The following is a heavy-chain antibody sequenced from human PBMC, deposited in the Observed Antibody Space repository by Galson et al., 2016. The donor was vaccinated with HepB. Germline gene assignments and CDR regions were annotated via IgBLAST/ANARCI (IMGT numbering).Heavy chain of an antibody. CDR2: ISAYNGNA. V-gene: IGHV1-18*01. CDR1: GYTFTTYG. D-gene: IGHD6-13*01. J-gene: IGHJ6*02. CDR3: ARDQPQPYDYYYYAMDV. Sequence: SVKVSCKASGYTFTTYGISWVRQAPGQGLEWMGWISAYNGNAKYAERLQGRVTMTTHTSTSTAYMELRSLTSDDTAVYYCARDQPQPYDYYYYAMDVWGQGTTVTVSS.